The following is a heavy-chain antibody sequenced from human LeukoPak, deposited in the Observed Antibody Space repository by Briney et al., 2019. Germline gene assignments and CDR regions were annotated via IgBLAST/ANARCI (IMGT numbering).Heavy chain of an antibody. CDR3: ASGWQMATIMTYFDY. J-gene: IGHJ4*02. Sequence: PGGSLRLSCAASGFTFSSYGMHWVRQAPGKGLEWVAVISYDGSNKYYADSVKGRFTISRDNSKNTLYLQMNSLRAEDTAVYYCASGWQMATIMTYFDYWGQGTLVTVSS. CDR2: ISYDGSNK. D-gene: IGHD5-24*01. V-gene: IGHV3-30*03. CDR1: GFTFSSYG.